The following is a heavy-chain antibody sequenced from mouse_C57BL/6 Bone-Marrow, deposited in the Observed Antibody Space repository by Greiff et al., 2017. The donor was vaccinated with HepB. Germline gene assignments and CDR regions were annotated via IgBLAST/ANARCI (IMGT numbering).Heavy chain of an antibody. J-gene: IGHJ4*01. Sequence: VQLKQSGAELVRPGASVKLSCTASGFNIKDDYMHWVKQRPEQGLEWIGWIAPENGDTEYASKFQGKATITADTSSNTAYLQLSSLTSEDTAVYDCTSITTVVGMDDWGRGTAVTVTA. CDR1: GFNIKDDY. D-gene: IGHD1-1*01. V-gene: IGHV14-4*01. CDR3: TSITTVVGMDD. CDR2: IAPENGDT.